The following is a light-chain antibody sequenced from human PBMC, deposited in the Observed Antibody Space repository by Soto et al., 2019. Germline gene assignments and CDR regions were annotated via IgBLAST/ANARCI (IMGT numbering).Light chain of an antibody. CDR3: LQHYSYSWT. CDR1: QGIGNS. V-gene: IGKV1-17*01. J-gene: IGKJ1*01. CDR2: AAS. Sequence: DIQMTQSPSSLSASVGDRVTITCRASQGIGNSLGWYQQEPGKAPKRLIYAASSLQSGVPSRFSDSGSGTEFTLTISSLQPEDFATYYCLQHYSYSWTFGQGTKVEIK.